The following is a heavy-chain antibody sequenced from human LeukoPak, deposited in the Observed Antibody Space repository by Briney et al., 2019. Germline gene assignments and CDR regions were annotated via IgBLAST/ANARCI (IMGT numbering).Heavy chain of an antibody. Sequence: GGSLRLSCAASGFTFSNAWMSWVRQAPGKGLEWVGRIKSKTDGWTTDYAAPVKGRFTISRDDSKNTLYLQMNSLKTEDTAVYYCTTTENPPLDHLVDYWGQGTLVTVSP. D-gene: IGHD3-16*02. CDR1: GFTFSNAW. CDR3: TTTENPPLDHLVDY. V-gene: IGHV3-15*01. CDR2: IKSKTDGWTT. J-gene: IGHJ4*02.